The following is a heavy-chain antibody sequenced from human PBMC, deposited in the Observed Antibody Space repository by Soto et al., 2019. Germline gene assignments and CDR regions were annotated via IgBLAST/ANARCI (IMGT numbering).Heavy chain of an antibody. J-gene: IGHJ4*02. CDR2: IYSTGTT. D-gene: IGHD3-10*01. CDR1: GFTVGNNY. Sequence: EVQLVESGGGLIQPGGSLKLSCAASGFTVGNNYMSWVRQAPGKGLEWVSLIYSTGTTKYADSVKGRFTVSRDNAKNTLYLQMNSLRAEDTAVYYCAKDGRGSGSHYNSFGYCGQGTLVTVSS. V-gene: IGHV3-53*01. CDR3: AKDGRGSGSHYNSFGY.